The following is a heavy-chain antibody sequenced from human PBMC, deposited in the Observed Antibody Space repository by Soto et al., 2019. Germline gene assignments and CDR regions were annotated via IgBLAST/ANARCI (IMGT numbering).Heavy chain of an antibody. CDR2: IWDDGSNK. J-gene: IGHJ4*02. V-gene: IGHV3-33*01. CDR3: ASPREGYRYGWTIDY. D-gene: IGHD5-18*01. Sequence: QVQLVESGGGVVQPGRSLRLSCAASGFTFSSYGMHWVRQAPGKGLEWVAVIWDDGSNKYYADSVKGRFTISRDNSKNTLYLQMHSLRAEDTAVYYCASPREGYRYGWTIDYWGQGTLVTVSS. CDR1: GFTFSSYG.